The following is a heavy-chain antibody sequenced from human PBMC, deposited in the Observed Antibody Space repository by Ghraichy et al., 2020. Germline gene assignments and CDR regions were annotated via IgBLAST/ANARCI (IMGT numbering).Heavy chain of an antibody. CDR1: GFTFSSYS. V-gene: IGHV3-48*02. D-gene: IGHD3-10*01. Sequence: GGSLRLSCAASGFTFSSYSMNWVRQAPGKGLEWVSYISSSSSTIYYADSVKGRFTISRDNAKNSLYLQMNSLRDEDTAVYYCARGILGGILQSLSGMDVWGQGTTVTVSS. CDR2: ISSSSSTI. CDR3: ARGILGGILQSLSGMDV. J-gene: IGHJ6*02.